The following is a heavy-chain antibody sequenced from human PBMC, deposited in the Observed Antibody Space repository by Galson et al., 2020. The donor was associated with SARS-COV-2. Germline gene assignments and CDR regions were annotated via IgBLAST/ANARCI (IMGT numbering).Heavy chain of an antibody. V-gene: IGHV3-30*18. CDR1: GFTFSSYG. Sequence: GGSLRLSCAASGFTFSSYGMHWVRQAPGKGLEWVAVISYDGSNKYYADSVKGRFTISRDNSKNTLYLQMNSLRAEDTAVYYCAKDDGYSSGWYPHDYWGQGTLVTVSS. CDR2: ISYDGSNK. D-gene: IGHD6-19*01. J-gene: IGHJ4*02. CDR3: AKDDGYSSGWYPHDY.